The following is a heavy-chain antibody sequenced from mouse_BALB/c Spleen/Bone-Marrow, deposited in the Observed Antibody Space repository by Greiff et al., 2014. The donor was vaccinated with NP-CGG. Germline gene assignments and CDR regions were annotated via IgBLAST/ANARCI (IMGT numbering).Heavy chain of an antibody. D-gene: IGHD2-3*01. CDR2: IDPSDSYT. V-gene: IGHV1S127*01. CDR3: SREDGNHYFDY. CDR1: GYTFTSYW. Sequence: QVQLQQSGAELVKPGASVKMSCKASGYTFTSYWMHWVKQRPGHGLEWIGLIDPSDSYTSYNQNFKGKATLTVDTSSNTAYMQLSSLTSEDSAVYYCSREDGNHYFDYWGQGTTLAVPS. J-gene: IGHJ2*01.